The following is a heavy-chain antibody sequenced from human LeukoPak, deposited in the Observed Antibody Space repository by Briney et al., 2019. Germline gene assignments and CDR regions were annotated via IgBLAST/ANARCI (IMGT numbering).Heavy chain of an antibody. V-gene: IGHV3-30*18. D-gene: IGHD2-21*01. CDR3: AKDRRLWGAFDI. CDR2: ISYDGSNK. Sequence: GRSLRLSCAASGFTFSSYGMHWVRQAPGKGLEWVAVISYDGSNKYYADSVKGRFTISRDNSKNTLYLQMNSLRAEDTAVYYCAKDRRLWGAFDIWGQGTMVTVSS. J-gene: IGHJ3*02. CDR1: GFTFSSYG.